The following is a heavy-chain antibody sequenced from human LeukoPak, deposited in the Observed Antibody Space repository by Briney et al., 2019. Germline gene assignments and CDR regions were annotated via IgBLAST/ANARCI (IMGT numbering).Heavy chain of an antibody. J-gene: IGHJ4*02. CDR3: ARGIVPDDPIDF. V-gene: IGHV3-33*01. D-gene: IGHD2-2*01. Sequence: GGSLRLSCAASGFTLSDYGMHWVRQAPGKGPEWVAIIWYDGGDEYYADSVKGRFTISRDKSKNTVYLQMNNLRVEDTALYYCARGIVPDDPIDFWGQGTLVTVSS. CDR1: GFTLSDYG. CDR2: IWYDGGDE.